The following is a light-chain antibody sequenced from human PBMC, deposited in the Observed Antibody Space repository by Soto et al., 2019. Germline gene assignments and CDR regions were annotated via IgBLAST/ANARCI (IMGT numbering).Light chain of an antibody. CDR3: SSYSTTSTLVV. CDR2: EVN. CDR1: TSDVGGFNY. Sequence: QSVLTQPASVSGSPGQSITISCTGTTSDVGGFNYVSWFQHHPGKAPELIIFEVNNRPSGVSNRFSGSKSGNTASLTISGLQAADEAVYYCSSYSTTSTLVVFGGGTKLTVL. J-gene: IGLJ2*01. V-gene: IGLV2-14*01.